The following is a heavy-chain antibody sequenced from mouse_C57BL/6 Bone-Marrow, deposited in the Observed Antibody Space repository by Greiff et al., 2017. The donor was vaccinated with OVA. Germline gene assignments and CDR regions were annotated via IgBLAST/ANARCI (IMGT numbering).Heavy chain of an antibody. Sequence: QVQLKQPGAELVKPGASVKLSCKASGYTFTSYWMHWVKQRPGRGLEWIGRIDPNSGGTKYNEKFKSKATLTVDKPSSTAYMQLSSLTSEDSAVYYCARWVTTLYYYAMDYWGQGTSVTVSS. J-gene: IGHJ4*01. V-gene: IGHV1-72*01. CDR2: IDPNSGGT. CDR3: ARWVTTLYYYAMDY. CDR1: GYTFTSYW. D-gene: IGHD2-3*01.